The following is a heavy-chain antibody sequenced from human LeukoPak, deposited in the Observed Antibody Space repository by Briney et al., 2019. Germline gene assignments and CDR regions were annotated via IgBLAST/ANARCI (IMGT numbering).Heavy chain of an antibody. CDR2: ISAYNGDT. CDR1: GYAFTTYG. J-gene: IGHJ5*02. Sequence: ASVKVSCKASGYAFTTYGINWVRQAPGQGLEWMGWISAYNGDTNYALNVQGRVTMSTDTSTSTAYMELRSLRSDDTAVYYCARDLIAARPGWFDPWGQGTLVTVSS. CDR3: ARDLIAARPGWFDP. V-gene: IGHV1-18*01. D-gene: IGHD6-6*01.